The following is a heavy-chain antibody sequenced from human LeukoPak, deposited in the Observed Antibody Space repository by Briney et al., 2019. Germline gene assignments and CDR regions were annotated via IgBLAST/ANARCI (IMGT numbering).Heavy chain of an antibody. CDR3: ARTGYCSSTSCYTASRPYYYYYMDV. CDR2: FSYSGST. Sequence: SETLSLTCRVSGASLSSSGGYLWGGIRQPPGKGLAWIGSFSYSGSTYYTPSLKSRVTISLDTSKNQFSLKLSSVTAADTAVYYCARTGYCSSTSCYTASRPYYYYYMDVWGKGTTVTVSS. CDR1: GASLSSSGGYL. V-gene: IGHV4-39*07. J-gene: IGHJ6*03. D-gene: IGHD2-2*02.